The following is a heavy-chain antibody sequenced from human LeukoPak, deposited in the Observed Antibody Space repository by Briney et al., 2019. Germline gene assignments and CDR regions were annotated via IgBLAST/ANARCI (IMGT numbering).Heavy chain of an antibody. J-gene: IGHJ4*02. CDR2: IYWDDDK. CDR1: GFSLSTSGVG. Sequence: SGPTLVKPTQTLTLTCTFSGFSLSTSGVGVGWIRQPPGKALEWLALIYWDDDKRYSPSLKSRLTITKDTSKNQVVLTMTNMDPVDTATYYCAHSPLEDYYDSSGYYYDYFDYWGQGTLVTVSS. D-gene: IGHD3-22*01. CDR3: AHSPLEDYYDSSGYYYDYFDY. V-gene: IGHV2-5*02.